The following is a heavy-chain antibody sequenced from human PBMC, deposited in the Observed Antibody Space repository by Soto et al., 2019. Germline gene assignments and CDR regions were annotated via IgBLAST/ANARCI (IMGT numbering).Heavy chain of an antibody. CDR3: ARDPVARGYYDRTGSSSDAFDI. Sequence: SETLPLTCTVSGGSTSSSNYQWVWIRQPPGKGLEWIGNVYYNGNTYYNPSLSSRLTISVDTSNNHFSLKVKSVTAADTAVYYCARDPVARGYYDRTGSSSDAFDIRGQGPMVT. CDR1: GGSTSSSNYQ. D-gene: IGHD3-22*01. CDR2: VYYNGNT. V-gene: IGHV4-39*02. J-gene: IGHJ3*02.